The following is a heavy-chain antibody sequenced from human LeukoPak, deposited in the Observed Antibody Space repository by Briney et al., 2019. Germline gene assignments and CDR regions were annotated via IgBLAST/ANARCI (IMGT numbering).Heavy chain of an antibody. Sequence: GGSLRLSCAASGFTFSSYAMSWVRQAPGKGLEWVSAISGSGGSTYYADSVNGRFTISRDNSKNTLYLQMNSLRAEDTAVYYCAKDLDVGSSSGYPDRDYWGQGTLVTVSS. CDR2: ISGSGGST. V-gene: IGHV3-23*01. CDR1: GFTFSSYA. CDR3: AKDLDVGSSSGYPDRDY. D-gene: IGHD3-22*01. J-gene: IGHJ4*02.